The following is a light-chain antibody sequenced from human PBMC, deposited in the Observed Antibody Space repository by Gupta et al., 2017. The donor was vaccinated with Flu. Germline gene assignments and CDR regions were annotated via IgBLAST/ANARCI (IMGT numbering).Light chain of an antibody. CDR1: NLGDKY. Sequence: GSGNNLGDKYACWYQQKPGQSPVLVIYKDTKRPSGIPERFSGSNSGNTATLTISGTQAMDEADYYCQAWDSTPGVFGTGTKVTVL. J-gene: IGLJ1*01. CDR3: QAWDSTPGV. CDR2: KDT. V-gene: IGLV3-1*01.